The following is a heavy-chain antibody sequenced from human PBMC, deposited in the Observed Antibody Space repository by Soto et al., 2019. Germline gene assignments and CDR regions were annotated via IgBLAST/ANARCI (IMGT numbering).Heavy chain of an antibody. D-gene: IGHD2-21*01. CDR2: IYTSGIT. Sequence: LSLTCTVSGGSLSSYYWSWIRQPAGKGLEWIGRIYTSGITNYNPSLMNRVTLSVDTSKNQFSLKLTSVTAADTAVYYCARTAARFPAPFDYWGPGTLVTVSS. V-gene: IGHV4-4*07. CDR3: ARTAARFPAPFDY. CDR1: GGSLSSYY. J-gene: IGHJ4*02.